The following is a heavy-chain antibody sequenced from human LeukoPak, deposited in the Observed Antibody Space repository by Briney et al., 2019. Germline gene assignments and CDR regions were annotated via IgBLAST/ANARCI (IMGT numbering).Heavy chain of an antibody. V-gene: IGHV1-18*01. CDR3: ARVKQQLVLYWFDP. CDR2: ISAYNGNT. D-gene: IGHD6-13*01. Sequence: ASVKVSCKASGYTFTSYGISWVRQAPGQGLEWMGWISAYNGNTNCAQKLQGRVTMTTDTSTSTAYMELRSLRSDDTAVYYCARVKQQLVLYWFDPWGQGTLVTVSS. J-gene: IGHJ5*02. CDR1: GYTFTSYG.